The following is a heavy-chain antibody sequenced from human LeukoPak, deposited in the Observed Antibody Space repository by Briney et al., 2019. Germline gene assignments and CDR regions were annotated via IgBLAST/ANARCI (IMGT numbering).Heavy chain of an antibody. V-gene: IGHV3-23*01. D-gene: IGHD2-15*01. J-gene: IGHJ6*02. CDR2: IGGGGGDR. CDR1: GFTFSNHA. Sequence: PGGSLRLSCAVSGFTFSNHAMSWVRQAPGKGLEWVSTIGGGGGDRYYADSVKGRFTISRDNSKNTLYPQMNSLRAEDTAVYYCAKHLRCSGDSCYRPSYYYYGMDVWGQGTTVTVSS. CDR3: AKHLRCSGDSCYRPSYYYYGMDV.